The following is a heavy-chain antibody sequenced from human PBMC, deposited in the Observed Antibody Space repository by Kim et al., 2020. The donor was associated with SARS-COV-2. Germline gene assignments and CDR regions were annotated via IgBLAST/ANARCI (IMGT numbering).Heavy chain of an antibody. D-gene: IGHD1-26*01. CDR2: IIPIFGTA. Sequence: SVKVSCKASGGTFSSYAISWVRQAPGQGLEWMGGIIPIFGTANYAQKFQGRVTITADESTSTAYMELSSLRSEDTAVYYCARDAVVGATTEYYYGMDVWGQGTTVTVSS. CDR3: ARDAVVGATTEYYYGMDV. V-gene: IGHV1-69*13. CDR1: GGTFSSYA. J-gene: IGHJ6*02.